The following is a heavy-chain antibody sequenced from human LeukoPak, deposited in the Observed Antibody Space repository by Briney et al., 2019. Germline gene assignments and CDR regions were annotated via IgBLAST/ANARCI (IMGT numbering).Heavy chain of an antibody. CDR1: GFTFSNAW. J-gene: IGHJ4*02. CDR3: AKPYYYGSRSHMDY. Sequence: PGGSLRLSCAASGFTFSNAWMSWVRQAPGKGLEWVGRIKTKTDGGTTDSAAPVKGRFTISRDDSKNTLYLQMNSLRAEDTAVYYCAKPYYYGSRSHMDYWGQGTLVTVSS. CDR2: IKTKTDGGTT. D-gene: IGHD3-10*01. V-gene: IGHV3-15*01.